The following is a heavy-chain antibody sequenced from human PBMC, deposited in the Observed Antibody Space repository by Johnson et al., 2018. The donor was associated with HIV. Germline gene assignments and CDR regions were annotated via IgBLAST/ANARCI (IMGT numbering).Heavy chain of an antibody. Sequence: VQLVESGGGLVQPGGSLRLSCAASGFTVSSNYMSWVRQAPGKGLEWVSVIYSGGSTYYADSVKGRFTIPRDNSKNALHLQMNSMSGEDTAVYYCARLSKGGFDAFDIWGQGTMVTVSS. V-gene: IGHV3-66*01. CDR3: ARLSKGGFDAFDI. J-gene: IGHJ3*02. CDR1: GFTVSSNY. D-gene: IGHD5/OR15-5a*01. CDR2: IYSGGST.